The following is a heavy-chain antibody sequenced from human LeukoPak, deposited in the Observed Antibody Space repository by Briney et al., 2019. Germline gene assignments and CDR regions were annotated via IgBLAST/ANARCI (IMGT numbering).Heavy chain of an antibody. CDR3: AKAHSSGWYVVFDY. CDR2: ISGSGSST. J-gene: IGHJ4*02. CDR1: GFTFSSYA. D-gene: IGHD6-19*01. V-gene: IGHV3-23*01. Sequence: GGSLRLSCAASGFTFSSYAMNWVRQAPGKGLEWVSVISGSGSSTYYADSVKGRFTISRDNSENTLYLQMNSLRAEDAALYYCAKAHSSGWYVVFDYWGQGTLVTVSS.